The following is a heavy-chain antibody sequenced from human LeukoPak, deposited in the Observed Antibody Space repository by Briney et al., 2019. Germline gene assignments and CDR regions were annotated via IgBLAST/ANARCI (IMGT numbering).Heavy chain of an antibody. CDR2: IYYSGST. CDR3: ARLKYMWELDYYGMDV. CDR1: GGSISSGGYY. D-gene: IGHD1-26*01. V-gene: IGHV4-61*08. Sequence: SETLSLTCTVSGGSISSGGYYWSWIRQPPGKGLEWIGYIYYSGSTNYNPSLKSRVTISVDTSKNQFSLKLSSVTAADTAVYYCARLKYMWELDYYGMDVWGQGTTVTVSS. J-gene: IGHJ6*02.